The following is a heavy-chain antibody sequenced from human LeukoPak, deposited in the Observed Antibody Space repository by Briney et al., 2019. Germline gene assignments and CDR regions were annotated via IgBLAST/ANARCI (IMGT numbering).Heavy chain of an antibody. V-gene: IGHV1-18*04. CDR3: ARAPGVRGVTFRWFDP. CDR2: ISAYNGNT. D-gene: IGHD3-10*01. J-gene: IGHJ5*02. Sequence: GASVKVSCKASGYTFTSYGIRWVRQAPGQGLEWMGWISAYNGNTNYAQKLQGRVTMTTDTSTSTAYMELRSLRSDDTAVYYCARAPGVRGVTFRWFDPWGQGTLVTVSS. CDR1: GYTFTSYG.